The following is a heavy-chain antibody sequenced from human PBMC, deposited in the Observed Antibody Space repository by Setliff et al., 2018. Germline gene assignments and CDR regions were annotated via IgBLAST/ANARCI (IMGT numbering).Heavy chain of an antibody. Sequence: PGGSLRLSCAASGFTFGDFAMTWVRQAPGKGLEWVSGIGGRGISTYYADSVKGRFIISRDNSENTLYLQMNSLRAEDTAIYYCLKDDYYYDSYFDYWGQGTLVTVSS. CDR3: LKDDYYYDSYFDY. J-gene: IGHJ4*02. V-gene: IGHV3-23*01. D-gene: IGHD3-22*01. CDR2: IGGRGIST. CDR1: GFTFGDFA.